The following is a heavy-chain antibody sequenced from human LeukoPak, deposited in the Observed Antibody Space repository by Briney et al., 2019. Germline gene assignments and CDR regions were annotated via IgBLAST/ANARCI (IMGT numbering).Heavy chain of an antibody. D-gene: IGHD3-22*01. J-gene: IGHJ3*02. V-gene: IGHV3-66*01. CDR2: IYSGGST. CDR3: ARTYYYDSSGYYYDSAFDI. Sequence: GGSLRLSCAASGFTVSSNYMSWVRQAPGKGLEWVSVIYSGGSTCYADSVKGRFTISRDNSKNTLYLQMNSLRAEDTAVYYCARTYYYDSSGYYYDSAFDIWGQGTMVTVSS. CDR1: GFTVSSNY.